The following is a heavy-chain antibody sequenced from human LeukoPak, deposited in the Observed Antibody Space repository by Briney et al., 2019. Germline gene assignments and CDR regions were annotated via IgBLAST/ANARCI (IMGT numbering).Heavy chain of an antibody. Sequence: GGSLRLSCAASGFTFSSYAMSWVRQAPGKGLEWVSAISGSGGSTYYADSVKGRFTTSRDNSKNTLYLQMNSLRAEDTAVYYCAKAPSMIVVVNFDYWGQGTLVTVSS. CDR1: GFTFSSYA. V-gene: IGHV3-23*01. CDR3: AKAPSMIVVVNFDY. J-gene: IGHJ4*02. CDR2: ISGSGGST. D-gene: IGHD3-22*01.